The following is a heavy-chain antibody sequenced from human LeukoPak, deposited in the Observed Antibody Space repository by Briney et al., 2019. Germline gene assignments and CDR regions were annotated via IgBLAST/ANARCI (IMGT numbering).Heavy chain of an antibody. Sequence: NTSETLSLTCTVSGGSISNYYWSWIRQPAGKGLEWIGRIYTSGSTNYNASLKSRVSMSVDTSKNQFSLKLSSVTAADTAVFYCARENSGSYREFDYWGQGTLVTVSS. V-gene: IGHV4-4*07. D-gene: IGHD1-26*01. J-gene: IGHJ4*02. CDR3: ARENSGSYREFDY. CDR2: IYTSGST. CDR1: GGSISNYY.